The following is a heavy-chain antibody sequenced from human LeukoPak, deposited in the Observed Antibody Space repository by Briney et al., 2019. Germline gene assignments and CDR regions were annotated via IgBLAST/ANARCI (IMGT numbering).Heavy chain of an antibody. Sequence: SETLSLTCTVSGYSISSGYYWGWIRQPPGKGLEWIGSIYHSGSTYYNPSLKSRVTISVDTSKNHFSLKLSSVTAADTAVYYCARDSSGRYYYYYYMDVWGKGTTVTVSS. CDR3: ARDSSGRYYYYYYMDV. CDR1: GYSISSGYY. D-gene: IGHD3-22*01. J-gene: IGHJ6*03. CDR2: IYHSGST. V-gene: IGHV4-38-2*02.